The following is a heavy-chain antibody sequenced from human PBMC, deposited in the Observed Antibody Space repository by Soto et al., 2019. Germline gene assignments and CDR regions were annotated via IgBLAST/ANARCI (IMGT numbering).Heavy chain of an antibody. CDR1: GFTFSSYA. CDR3: ARAYLGRLPRRADYYYALDV. CDR2: IGSAHDP. V-gene: IGHV3-13*05. J-gene: IGHJ6*02. Sequence: LRLSCAASGFTFSSYAMHWVRQAPGKGLEWVAAIGSAHDPYYLGSVKGRFSISRENAKNSLYLQMNSLTTRDTAVYYCARAYLGRLPRRADYYYALDVWGQGTTVTVSS. D-gene: IGHD1-26*01.